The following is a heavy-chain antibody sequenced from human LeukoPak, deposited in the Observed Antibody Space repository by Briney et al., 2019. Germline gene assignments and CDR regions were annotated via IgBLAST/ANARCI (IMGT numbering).Heavy chain of an antibody. V-gene: IGHV3-74*01. CDR1: GFTFSAFW. J-gene: IGHJ4*02. CDR2: INSDDSRT. Sequence: PGESLRLSCAASGFTFSAFWMHWVRQAPGKGLVWVSRINSDDSRTTYADSVKGRFTISRDNAKNTLYLQTNSLRAEDTAVYYCARDRYFYGSGRYWYPLPNWGQGTLVTVSS. CDR3: ARDRYFYGSGRYWYPLPN. D-gene: IGHD3-10*01.